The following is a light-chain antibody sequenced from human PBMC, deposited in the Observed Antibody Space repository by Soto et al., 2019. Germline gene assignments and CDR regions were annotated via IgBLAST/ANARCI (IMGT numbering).Light chain of an antibody. J-gene: IGKJ1*01. CDR2: AAS. V-gene: IGKV1-39*01. CDR1: QSISSY. CDR3: QQSYSTPRT. Sequence: IQMTQSPSSLSASVGDRVTITSRASQSISSYLNWYQQKPGKAPQLLIYAASRLQSGVPSRFSGSVSGTDFTLTISSLQPEDFATYYCQQSYSTPRTFGQGTK.